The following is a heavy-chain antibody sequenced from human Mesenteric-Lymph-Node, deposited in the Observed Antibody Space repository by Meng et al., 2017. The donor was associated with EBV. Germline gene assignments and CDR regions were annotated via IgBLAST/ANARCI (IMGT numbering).Heavy chain of an antibody. CDR3: ARGSGAGGRDWFDP. V-gene: IGHV1-8*02. J-gene: IGHJ5*02. D-gene: IGHD3-16*01. CDR2: MNSNSGNT. CDR1: GYSFIGYY. Sequence: QVELVQAGAEVKKPEASVKVSFKAFGYSFIGYYMHWVRQAPGQGLEWMGWMNSNSGNTGYAQKFQGRVTMTRDTSTSTAYMELSSLTSEDTAVYYCARGSGAGGRDWFDPWGQGTLVTVSS.